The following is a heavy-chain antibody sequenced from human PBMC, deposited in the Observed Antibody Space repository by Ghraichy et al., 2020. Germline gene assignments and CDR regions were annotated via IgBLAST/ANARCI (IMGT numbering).Heavy chain of an antibody. D-gene: IGHD3-10*01. CDR2: IIPIFGTA. Sequence: SVKVSCKASGGTFSSYAISWVRQAPGQGLEWMGGIIPIFGTANYAQKFQGRVTITADESTSTAYMELSSLRSEDTAVYYCARDLNYYGSGPNYYYGMDVWGQGTTVTVSS. V-gene: IGHV1-69*13. CDR3: ARDLNYYGSGPNYYYGMDV. J-gene: IGHJ6*02. CDR1: GGTFSSYA.